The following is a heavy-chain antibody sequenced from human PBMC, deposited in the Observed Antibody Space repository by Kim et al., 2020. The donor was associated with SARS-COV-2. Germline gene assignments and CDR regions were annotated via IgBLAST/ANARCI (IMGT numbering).Heavy chain of an antibody. CDR2: INPSTTNT. V-gene: IGHV1-46*01. Sequence: ASVKVSCKASGYTFTSYWIHWVRQAPGQGLEWMGRINPSTTNTRYAQSFQGRVTTTSDTSTSTATMELSSLTSEDTAVYYCARAWDQNFDFWGQGTLITVSS. J-gene: IGHJ4*02. CDR3: ARAWDQNFDF. D-gene: IGHD1-26*01. CDR1: GYTFTSYW.